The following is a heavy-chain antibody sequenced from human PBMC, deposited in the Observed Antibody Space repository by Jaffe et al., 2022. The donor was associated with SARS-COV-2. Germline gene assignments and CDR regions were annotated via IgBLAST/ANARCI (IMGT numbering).Heavy chain of an antibody. CDR3: ARLAYCGGDCYFRGAFDI. CDR2: ISSSGSTI. Sequence: EVQLVESGGGLVQPGGSLRLSCAASGFTFSSYEMNWVRQAPGKGLEWVSYISSSGSTIYYADSVKGRFTISRDNAKNSLYLQMNSLRAEDTAVYYCARLAYCGGDCYFRGAFDIWGQGTMVTVSS. D-gene: IGHD2-21*02. V-gene: IGHV3-48*03. J-gene: IGHJ3*02. CDR1: GFTFSSYE.